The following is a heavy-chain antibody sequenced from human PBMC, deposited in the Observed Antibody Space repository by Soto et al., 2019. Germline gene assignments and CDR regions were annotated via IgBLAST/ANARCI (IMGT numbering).Heavy chain of an antibody. CDR1: GGSISNYY. V-gene: IGHV4-4*07. CDR3: ARDEKAISAAMLY. J-gene: IGHJ4*02. D-gene: IGHD2-2*01. Sequence: PSETLSLTCTVSGGSISNYYWYWIRQPAGKGLEWIGRMYTSGSTSYNPSLKSRVTMSVDTSKNQFSLKLSSVTAADTAVYYRARDEKAISAAMLYWGQGTLVTVSS. CDR2: MYTSGST.